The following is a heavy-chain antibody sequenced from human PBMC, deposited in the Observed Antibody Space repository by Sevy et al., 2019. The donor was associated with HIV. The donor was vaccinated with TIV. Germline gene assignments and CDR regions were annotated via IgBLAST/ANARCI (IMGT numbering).Heavy chain of an antibody. CDR2: IYFHGSIK. D-gene: IGHD3-10*01. J-gene: IGHJ4*02. CDR1: GFNFSIYG. CDR3: VRGRDYGNFDY. Sequence: GGSLRLSCAASGFNFSIYGMHWVRQAPGKGLEWVALIYFHGSIKYYVDSVKGRFTISRDNSKNTLYLQMNSLRVEDTAAYYCVRGRDYGNFDYWGQGTLVTVSS. V-gene: IGHV3-33*01.